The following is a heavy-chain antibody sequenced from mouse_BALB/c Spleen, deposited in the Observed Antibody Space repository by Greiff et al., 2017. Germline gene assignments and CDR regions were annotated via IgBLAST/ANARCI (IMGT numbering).Heavy chain of an antibody. D-gene: IGHD2-4*01. V-gene: IGHV5-4*02. Sequence: DVQLVESGGGLVKPGGSLKLSCAASGFTFSDYYMYWVRQTPEKRLEWVATISDGGSYTYYPDSVKGRFTISRDNAKNNLYLQMSSLKSEDTAMYYCAREDYDDAMDYWGQGTSVTVSS. CDR3: AREDYDDAMDY. J-gene: IGHJ4*01. CDR1: GFTFSDYY. CDR2: ISDGGSYT.